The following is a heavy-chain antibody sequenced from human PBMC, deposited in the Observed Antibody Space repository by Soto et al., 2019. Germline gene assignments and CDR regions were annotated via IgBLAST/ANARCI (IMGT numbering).Heavy chain of an antibody. V-gene: IGHV4-34*01. D-gene: IGHD3-10*01. CDR3: ARSTGYHGSGSYCFDY. CDR1: GGSFSCYY. CDR2: IYYSGTT. Sequence: SETLSLTCADYGGSFSCYYWSWIRQPPGKRLEWIGSIYYSGTTYYNPSLGSRVTMSVDTSKSQFSLKLSSVTAADTSVYYCARSTGYHGSGSYCFDYWGQGTLVTVSS. J-gene: IGHJ4*02.